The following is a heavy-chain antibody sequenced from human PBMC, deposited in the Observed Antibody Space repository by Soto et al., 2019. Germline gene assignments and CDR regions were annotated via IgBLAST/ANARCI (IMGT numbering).Heavy chain of an antibody. Sequence: VSVKVASTSSGYTVTIYAMHGVRQAPGQRLEWMGWINAGNGNTKYSQKFQGRVTITRDTSASTAYMELSSLRSEDTAVYYCARDLGGWPDYWGQGTLVTVSS. V-gene: IGHV1-3*01. CDR1: GYTVTIYA. D-gene: IGHD2-15*01. CDR2: INAGNGNT. J-gene: IGHJ4*02. CDR3: ARDLGGWPDY.